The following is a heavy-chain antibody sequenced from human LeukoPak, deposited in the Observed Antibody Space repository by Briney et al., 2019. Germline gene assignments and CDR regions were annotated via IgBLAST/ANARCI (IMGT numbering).Heavy chain of an antibody. V-gene: IGHV3-23*01. Sequence: RAGGSLRLSCAASGFTFSSYAMSWVRQAPGEGLEWVSGISDNGGGRYYADSVKGRFTISRDNSKNMLYLQMNSLRAEDTAVYYCAKESGALGAPLYDYWGRGILVTASS. D-gene: IGHD4/OR15-4a*01. CDR3: AKESGALGAPLYDY. J-gene: IGHJ4*02. CDR2: ISDNGGGR. CDR1: GFTFSSYA.